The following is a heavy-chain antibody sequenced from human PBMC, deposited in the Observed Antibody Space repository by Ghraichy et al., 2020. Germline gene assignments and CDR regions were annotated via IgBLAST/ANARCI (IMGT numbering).Heavy chain of an antibody. CDR2: INWNGGST. Sequence: GSLRLSCAASGFTFDDYGMSWVRQAPGKGLEWVSGINWNGGSTGYADSVKGRFTISRDNAKNSLYLQMNSLRAEDTALYYCARVLSPYYYYYMDVWGKGTTVTVSS. CDR1: GFTFDDYG. CDR3: ARVLSPYYYYYMDV. V-gene: IGHV3-20*04. J-gene: IGHJ6*03.